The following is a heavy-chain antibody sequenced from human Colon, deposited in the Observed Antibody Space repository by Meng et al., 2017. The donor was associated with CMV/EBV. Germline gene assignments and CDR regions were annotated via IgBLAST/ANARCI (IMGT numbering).Heavy chain of an antibody. J-gene: IGHJ4*02. D-gene: IGHD3-10*01. Sequence: QLQLEEPGPGLVKPSETLPLTCSVSGGSFTTNSYFWAWIRQPPGKGLEYIGSIYNSGSTYYNASLKSRVTMSVDTSKNQFSLKLSSVTAADTAKYYCARGVLNFFDYWGQGTLVTVSS. CDR3: ARGVLNFFDY. V-gene: IGHV4-39*07. CDR1: GGSFTTNSYF. CDR2: IYNSGST.